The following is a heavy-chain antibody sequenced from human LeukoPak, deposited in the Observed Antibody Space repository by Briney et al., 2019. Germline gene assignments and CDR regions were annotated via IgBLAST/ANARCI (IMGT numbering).Heavy chain of an antibody. CDR1: EYTFTDYY. CDR3: AREDYGGRTEYFQH. Sequence: ASVNVSCKTSEYTFTDYYIHWVRQAPGQGLEWMGWISAYNGNTNYAQKLQGRVTMTTDTSTSTAYMELRSLRSDDTAVYYCAREDYGGRTEYFQHWGQGTLVTVSS. V-gene: IGHV1-18*04. D-gene: IGHD4-23*01. CDR2: ISAYNGNT. J-gene: IGHJ1*01.